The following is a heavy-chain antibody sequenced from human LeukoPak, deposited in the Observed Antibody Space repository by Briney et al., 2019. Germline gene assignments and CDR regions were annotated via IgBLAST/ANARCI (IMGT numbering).Heavy chain of an antibody. Sequence: GGSLRLSCAASGFTFSSYAMSWVRQAPGRGLEWVSAISGSGSSTYYADSVKGRFTMSRDNSKSTLSLQMNSLRAEDTAVYFCAKDTWMGATNLDDWGQGTLVTVSS. CDR3: AKDTWMGATNLDD. D-gene: IGHD1-26*01. CDR2: ISGSGSST. CDR1: GFTFSSYA. V-gene: IGHV3-23*01. J-gene: IGHJ4*02.